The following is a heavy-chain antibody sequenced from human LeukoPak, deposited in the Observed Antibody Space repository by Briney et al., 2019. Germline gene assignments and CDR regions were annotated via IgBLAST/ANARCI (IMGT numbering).Heavy chain of an antibody. D-gene: IGHD5-24*01. CDR1: GFTFTNDF. CDR2: MKVDGSDI. CDR3: ARIGDGYGDYFDY. Sequence: GGSLRLSCAASGFTFTNDFMTWVRQAPGKGLEWVANMKVDGSDIHYVDSVKGRFIISSDNARNSLYLQMNALRPEDTAVYYCARIGDGYGDYFDYWGQGTLVTVSS. J-gene: IGHJ4*02. V-gene: IGHV3-7*01.